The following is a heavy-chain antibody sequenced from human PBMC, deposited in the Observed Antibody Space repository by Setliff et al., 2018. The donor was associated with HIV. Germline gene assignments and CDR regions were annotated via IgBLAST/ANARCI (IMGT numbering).Heavy chain of an antibody. J-gene: IGHJ3*02. Sequence: SETLSLTCTVIGASVSMPGWWGWVRQSPGKRLEWIGEVSDGGTKYNPSLQGRATTAVDRSKNQFSLRLNSVTAADTAGYYCARPTTGRGGGAAFDIWGQGTMVTVSS. D-gene: IGHD2-8*01. CDR3: ARPTTGRGGGAAFDI. CDR1: GASVSMPGW. CDR2: VSDGGT. V-gene: IGHV4-4*02.